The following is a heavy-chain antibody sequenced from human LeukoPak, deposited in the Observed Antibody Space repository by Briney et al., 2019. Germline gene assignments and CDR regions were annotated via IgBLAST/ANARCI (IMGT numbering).Heavy chain of an antibody. Sequence: GGSLRLSCAASGFTFSDHYMDWVRQAPGRGLEWVSRTTNKADSYTTYYAASVRDRFTISRDASKNSLYLQMNSLKTEDTAIYYCTEDFDSGGAYWGQGTLVTVSS. CDR3: TEDFDSGGAY. J-gene: IGHJ4*02. D-gene: IGHD3-9*01. V-gene: IGHV3-72*01. CDR2: TTNKADSYTT. CDR1: GFTFSDHY.